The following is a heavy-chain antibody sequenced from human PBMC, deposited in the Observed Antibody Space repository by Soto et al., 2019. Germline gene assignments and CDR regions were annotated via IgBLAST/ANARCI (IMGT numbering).Heavy chain of an antibody. CDR3: ASHSYYYDSSGYCFDY. CDR2: IIPIFGTA. D-gene: IGHD3-22*01. J-gene: IGHJ4*02. V-gene: IGHV1-69*13. Sequence: VKVSCKASGGTFSSYAISWVRQAPGQGLEWMGGIIPIFGTANYAQKFQGRVTITADESTSTAYMELSSLRSEDTAVYYCASHSYYYDSSGYCFDYWGQGTLVTVSS. CDR1: GGTFSSYA.